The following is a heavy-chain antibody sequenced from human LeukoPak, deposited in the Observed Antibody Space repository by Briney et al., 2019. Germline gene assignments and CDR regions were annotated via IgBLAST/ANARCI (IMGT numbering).Heavy chain of an antibody. CDR2: INPNSGGT. V-gene: IGHV1-2*02. CDR1: GYTVTDYY. CDR3: ARTRDPHDY. J-gene: IGHJ4*02. Sequence: ASVKVSCKASGYTVTDYYMHWVRQAPGQGLEWMGWINPNSGGTNYAQKFQGRVIMTRETSISTAYMGVSRLRSDDTAVYYCARTRDPHDYWGQGTLVTVSS.